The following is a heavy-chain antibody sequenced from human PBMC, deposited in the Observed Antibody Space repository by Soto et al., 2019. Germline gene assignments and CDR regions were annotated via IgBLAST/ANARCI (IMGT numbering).Heavy chain of an antibody. D-gene: IGHD2-15*01. Sequence: QVQLQESGPGLVKPSETLSLTCTVSGGSISSYYWSWIRQPPGKGLEWIGYIYYSGTTNYNPSLKRRVTMSGDTSKNQFSLKLSSVTAADTAVYYCARDKGASGGEFDVWGQGTPVTVSS. V-gene: IGHV4-59*01. CDR3: ARDKGASGGEFDV. CDR1: GGSISSYY. CDR2: IYYSGTT. J-gene: IGHJ3*01.